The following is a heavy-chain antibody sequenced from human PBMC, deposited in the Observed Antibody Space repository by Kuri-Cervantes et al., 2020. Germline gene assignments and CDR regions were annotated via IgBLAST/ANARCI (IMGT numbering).Heavy chain of an antibody. Sequence: ASVKVSCKASGYTFISYAMHWVRQAPGQRLEWMGWINGGNGNTKYSQKFQGRVTITTDESTSTAYMELSSLRSEDTAVYYCARDRVVGALRAFDIWGQGTMVTVSS. CDR1: GYTFISYA. V-gene: IGHV1-3*01. CDR2: INGGNGNT. J-gene: IGHJ3*02. CDR3: ARDRVVGALRAFDI. D-gene: IGHD1-26*01.